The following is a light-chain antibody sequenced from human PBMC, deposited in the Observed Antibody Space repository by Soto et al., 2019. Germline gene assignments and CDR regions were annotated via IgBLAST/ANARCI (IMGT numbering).Light chain of an antibody. V-gene: IGLV3-21*02. Sequence: SYELTQPPSVSVAPGQTARITCGGNNIGSKRVQWYQQKPGLAPVLVLYDDSDRPSGIPERFSDSNSGNAATLNISRVEAGDEADYYCQVWDSISDLVVFGGGTKLTVL. CDR2: DDS. CDR3: QVWDSISDLVV. J-gene: IGLJ2*01. CDR1: NIGSKR.